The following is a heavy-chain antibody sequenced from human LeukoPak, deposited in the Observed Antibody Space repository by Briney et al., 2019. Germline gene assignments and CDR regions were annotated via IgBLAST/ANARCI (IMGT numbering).Heavy chain of an antibody. CDR2: ISGNGAYT. CDR3: VKERLGYFDY. J-gene: IGHJ4*02. D-gene: IGHD3-9*01. Sequence: QPGGSLRLSCGASGFTFSSSGMSWVRQPPGRGLEWVSEISGNGAYTYYTDSVKGRFTISRDNSKNTLELQMNSLRAEDTAVYYCVKERLGYFDYWGQGALVTVSS. V-gene: IGHV3-23*01. CDR1: GFTFSSSG.